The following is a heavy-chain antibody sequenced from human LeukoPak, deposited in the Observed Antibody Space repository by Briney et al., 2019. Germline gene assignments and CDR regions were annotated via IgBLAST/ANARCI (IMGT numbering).Heavy chain of an antibody. Sequence: GGSLRLSCAASGFTFSSYSMNWVRQAPGKGLEWVSSISSSSSYIYYADSVKGRFTISRDNAKNSLYLQMNSLRAEDTAVYYCARDRGIYYYYMDVWGKGTTVTVSS. CDR3: ARDRGIYYYYMDV. J-gene: IGHJ6*03. D-gene: IGHD1-26*01. V-gene: IGHV3-21*01. CDR1: GFTFSSYS. CDR2: ISSSSSYI.